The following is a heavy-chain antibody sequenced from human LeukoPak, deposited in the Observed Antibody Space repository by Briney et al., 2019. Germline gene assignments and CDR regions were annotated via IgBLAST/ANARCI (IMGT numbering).Heavy chain of an antibody. J-gene: IGHJ2*01. Sequence: ASVKVSCKASGYTFSTYDINWVRQAPGQGLEWMGWMNPKSGNTDYAQKLQGRVTMTTDTSTSTAYMELRSLRSDDTAMYYCARTYGDYDGSYWYFDLWGRGTLVTVSS. CDR2: MNPKSGNT. V-gene: IGHV1-18*01. D-gene: IGHD4-17*01. CDR3: ARTYGDYDGSYWYFDL. CDR1: GYTFSTYD.